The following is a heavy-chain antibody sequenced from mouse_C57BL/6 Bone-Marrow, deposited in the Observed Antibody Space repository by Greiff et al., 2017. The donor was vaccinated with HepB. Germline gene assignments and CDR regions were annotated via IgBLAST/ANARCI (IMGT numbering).Heavy chain of an antibody. Sequence: QVQLQQPGAELVKPGASVKMSCKASGYTFTSYWITWVKQRPGQGLEWIGDIYPGSGSTNYNEKFKSKATLTVDTSSSTAYMQLSSLTSEDSAVYYCARKVITTVVANPWYFDVWGTGTTVTVSS. CDR2: IYPGSGST. V-gene: IGHV1-55*01. CDR1: GYTFTSYW. CDR3: ARKVITTVVANPWYFDV. D-gene: IGHD1-1*01. J-gene: IGHJ1*03.